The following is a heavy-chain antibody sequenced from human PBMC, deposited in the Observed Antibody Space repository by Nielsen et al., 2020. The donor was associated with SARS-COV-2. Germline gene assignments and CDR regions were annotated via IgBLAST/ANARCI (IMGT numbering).Heavy chain of an antibody. Sequence: GGSLRLSCAASGFTFSSYAMSWVRQAPGKGLEWVAVISYDGSNKYYADSVKGRFTISRDNSKNTLYLQMNSLRAEDTAVYYCATGYSSSWYYFDYWGQGTLVTVSS. D-gene: IGHD6-13*01. CDR3: ATGYSSSWYYFDY. CDR1: GFTFSSYA. V-gene: IGHV3-30*04. J-gene: IGHJ4*02. CDR2: ISYDGSNK.